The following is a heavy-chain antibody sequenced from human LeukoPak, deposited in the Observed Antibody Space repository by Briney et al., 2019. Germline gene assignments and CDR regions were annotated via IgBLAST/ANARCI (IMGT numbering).Heavy chain of an antibody. Sequence: GGSLRLSCEAAGFSFRNHDMYWVRQAPGKGLEWVAVISHDGANTYYADSVRGRFSLSRDNSKNTLYLQMNSLRAEDTAVYYCAKKGYAGSGTYSYYFDYWGQGTLVTVSS. CDR1: GFSFRNHD. CDR3: AKKGYAGSGTYSYYFDY. J-gene: IGHJ4*02. V-gene: IGHV3-30-3*02. D-gene: IGHD3-10*01. CDR2: ISHDGANT.